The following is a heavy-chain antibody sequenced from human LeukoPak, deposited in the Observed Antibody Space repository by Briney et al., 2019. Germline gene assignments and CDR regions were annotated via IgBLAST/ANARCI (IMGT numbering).Heavy chain of an antibody. CDR3: AKGPSYGDLDS. J-gene: IGHJ4*02. CDR1: GFTFSSHA. V-gene: IGHV3-23*01. D-gene: IGHD4-17*01. Sequence: GGSLRLSCAASGFTFSSHAMSWVRQAAGKGLEWVSGIDGSGGATYYADSVKGRFTISRDNSKNTLYLQMNSLRVEDTAVYYCAKGPSYGDLDSWGQGTLVTVSS. CDR2: IDGSGGAT.